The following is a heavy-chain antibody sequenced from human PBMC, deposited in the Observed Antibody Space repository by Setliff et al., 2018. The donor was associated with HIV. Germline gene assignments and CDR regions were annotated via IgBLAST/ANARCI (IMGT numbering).Heavy chain of an antibody. CDR3: ARNHYYGSGKNRWFDP. V-gene: IGHV4-38-2*01. Sequence: SETLSLTCAVYGYPIGSGFYWGWIRQTPGKGLEWIASSYHTGSKYYNPSLKRRVTISVDTSKNQFSLKLTSVTAADTAVYYCARNHYYGSGKNRWFDPWGQGMLVTVSS. CDR1: GYPIGSGFY. D-gene: IGHD3-10*01. J-gene: IGHJ5*02. CDR2: SYHTGSK.